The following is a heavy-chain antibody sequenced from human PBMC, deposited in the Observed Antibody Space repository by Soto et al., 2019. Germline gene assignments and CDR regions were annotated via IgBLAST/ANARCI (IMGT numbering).Heavy chain of an antibody. CDR1: GGSFSGYY. J-gene: IGHJ6*02. CDR2: INHSGST. V-gene: IGHV4-34*01. Sequence: SETLSLTCAVYGGSFSGYYWSWIRQPPGKGLEWIGEINHSGSTNYNPSLKSRVTIAVDTSKNQFSLKLSSVTAADTAVYYCARMVFTMIVVVITSALFYYYGMDVWGQGTTVTVSS. D-gene: IGHD3-22*01. CDR3: ARMVFTMIVVVITSALFYYYGMDV.